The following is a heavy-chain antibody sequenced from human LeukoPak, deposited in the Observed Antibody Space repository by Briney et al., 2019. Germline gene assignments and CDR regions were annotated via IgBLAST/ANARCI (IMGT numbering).Heavy chain of an antibody. Sequence: PGGSLRLSCAASGFSCGTYAMNWVRQAPGKGLVWVSRINSDGSSTSYADSVKGRFTISRDNAKNTLYLQMNSLRAEDTAVYYCARDQSGYDVFDYWGQGTLVTVSS. V-gene: IGHV3-74*01. J-gene: IGHJ4*02. CDR3: ARDQSGYDVFDY. CDR2: INSDGSST. CDR1: GFSCGTYA. D-gene: IGHD5-12*01.